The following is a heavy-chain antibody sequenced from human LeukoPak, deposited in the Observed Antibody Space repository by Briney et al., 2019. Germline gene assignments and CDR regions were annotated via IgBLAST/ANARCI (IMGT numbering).Heavy chain of an antibody. CDR2: VYASGTT. CDR1: GGSISSYY. J-gene: IGHJ4*02. V-gene: IGHV4-4*07. CDR3: ARRYSTGPFDS. Sequence: PSETLSLTCTVSGGSISSYYWSWIRQPARKGLEWIGHVYASGTTNYNPSLKSRVTMSVDTFKSQFSLKLRSMTAADTAVYYCARRYSTGPFDSWGQGTLVTVSS. D-gene: IGHD5-12*01.